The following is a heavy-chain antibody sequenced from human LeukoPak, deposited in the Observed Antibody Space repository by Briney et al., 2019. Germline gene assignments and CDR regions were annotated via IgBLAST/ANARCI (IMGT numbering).Heavy chain of an antibody. Sequence: GGSLRLSCAASGFTFSSYSMNWVRQAPGKGLEWVSSISSSSSYIYYADSVKGRFTISRDNAKNSLYLQMNSLRAEDTAVYHCARDLLGGWGGYWGQGTLVTVSS. V-gene: IGHV3-21*01. CDR1: GFTFSSYS. CDR3: ARDLLGGWGGY. J-gene: IGHJ4*02. D-gene: IGHD6-19*01. CDR2: ISSSSSYI.